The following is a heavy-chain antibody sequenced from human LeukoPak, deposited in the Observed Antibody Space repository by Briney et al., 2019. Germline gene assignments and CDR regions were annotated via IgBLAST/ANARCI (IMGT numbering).Heavy chain of an antibody. J-gene: IGHJ4*02. CDR1: GFTFSSYS. V-gene: IGHV3-48*01. CDR3: ARDGMVVAARTLDY. Sequence: GGSLRLSCAASGFTFSSYSMNWVRQAPGKGLEWVSYISSSSSTIYYADPVKGRFTISRDNAKNSLYLQMNSLRAEDTAVYYCARDGMVVAARTLDYWGQGTLVTVSS. CDR2: ISSSSSTI. D-gene: IGHD2-15*01.